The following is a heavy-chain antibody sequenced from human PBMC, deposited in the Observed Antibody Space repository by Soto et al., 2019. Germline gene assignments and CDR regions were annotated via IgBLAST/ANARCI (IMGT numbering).Heavy chain of an antibody. J-gene: IGHJ4*02. CDR3: ASLTYIAAREYYFDY. CDR1: GYTFTSYG. Sequence: QVQLVQSGAEVKKPGASVKVSCKASGYTFTSYGISWVRQAPGQGLEWMGWISSYNGNTNYAQKLQGRVTMTTDTSTSTAYMELRSLRSDDTAVYYCASLTYIAAREYYFDYWGQGTLVTVSS. V-gene: IGHV1-18*01. D-gene: IGHD6-6*01. CDR2: ISSYNGNT.